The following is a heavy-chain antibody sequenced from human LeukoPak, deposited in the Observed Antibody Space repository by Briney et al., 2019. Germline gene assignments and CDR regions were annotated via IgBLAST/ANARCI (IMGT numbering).Heavy chain of an antibody. CDR1: GYSINSGHY. D-gene: IGHD3-10*01. J-gene: IGHJ4*02. Sequence: SETLSLTCTVSGYSINSGHYWGWIRQPPGKGLEWIGSIYHSGSTFYNPSLKSRVTMSVDTSKNQFSLKVSSVTAADTAVYYCARVLDYYGSGTYSFDYWGQGTLVTVSS. V-gene: IGHV4-38-2*02. CDR2: IYHSGST. CDR3: ARVLDYYGSGTYSFDY.